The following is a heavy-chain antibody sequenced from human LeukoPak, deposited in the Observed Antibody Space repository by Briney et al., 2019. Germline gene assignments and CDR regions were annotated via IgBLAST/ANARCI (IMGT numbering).Heavy chain of an antibody. CDR1: GFTFSSYG. Sequence: GRSLRLSCAASGFTFSSYGMHWVRQAPGNGLEWVAVISYDGSNKYYADSVKGRFTISRDNSKNTLYLQMNSLRAEDTAVYYCAKEAGDSSGWYEGLDDSQTFDYWGQGTLVTVSS. CDR3: AKEAGDSSGWYEGLDDSQTFDY. J-gene: IGHJ4*02. V-gene: IGHV3-30*18. CDR2: ISYDGSNK. D-gene: IGHD6-19*01.